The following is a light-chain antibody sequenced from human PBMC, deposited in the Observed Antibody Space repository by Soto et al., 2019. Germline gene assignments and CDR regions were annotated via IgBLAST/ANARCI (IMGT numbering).Light chain of an antibody. CDR3: QQYNDWPPIT. J-gene: IGKJ3*01. Sequence: EIVMTQSPATLSVSPGERATLSCRASQSVSNKLAWYQQKPGQAPRLLIYAASTRATGIPARFSGSGSGTEFTLTISSLQSVDFAVYYCQQYNDWPPITFGPGTKVDVK. V-gene: IGKV3-15*01. CDR1: QSVSNK. CDR2: AAS.